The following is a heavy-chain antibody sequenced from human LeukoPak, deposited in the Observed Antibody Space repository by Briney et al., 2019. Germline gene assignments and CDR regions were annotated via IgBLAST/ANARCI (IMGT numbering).Heavy chain of an antibody. V-gene: IGHV3-23*01. D-gene: IGHD5-24*01. Sequence: GGSLRLSCAASGFTFSSYDMSWVRQAPGKGLEWVSAISGSGGSTYYADSVKGRFTISRGNSKNTLYLQMNSLRAEDTAVYYCAKDGQDGYNNPTSFDYWGQGTLVTVSS. CDR3: AKDGQDGYNNPTSFDY. CDR1: GFTFSSYD. CDR2: ISGSGGST. J-gene: IGHJ4*02.